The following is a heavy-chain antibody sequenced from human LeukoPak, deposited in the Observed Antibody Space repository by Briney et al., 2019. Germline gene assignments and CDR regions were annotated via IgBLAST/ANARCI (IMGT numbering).Heavy chain of an antibody. CDR3: ARGEGAYDYVWGSYRYNWFDP. CDR2: IYYSGST. CDR1: GGSISSYY. Sequence: SETLSLTCTFSGGSISSYYWSWIRQPPGKGLEWIGYIYYSGSTNYNPSLESRVTISVDTSKNQFSLKLNSVTAADTAVYYCARGEGAYDYVWGSYRYNWFDPWGQGTLVTVSS. D-gene: IGHD3-16*02. V-gene: IGHV4-59*01. J-gene: IGHJ5*02.